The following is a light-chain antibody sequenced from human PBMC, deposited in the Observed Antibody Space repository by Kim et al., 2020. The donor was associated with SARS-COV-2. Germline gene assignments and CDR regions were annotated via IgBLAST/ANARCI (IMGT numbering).Light chain of an antibody. Sequence: ASVGDRVIITCQASQDISNFLNWYHQKPGKAPKLLIYDASNLETGVPSRFSGSGFGTDFTFSISSLQSEDIGTYYCQQYDNLPFTFGPGTRVDIK. CDR3: QQYDNLPFT. J-gene: IGKJ3*01. CDR1: QDISNF. V-gene: IGKV1-33*01. CDR2: DAS.